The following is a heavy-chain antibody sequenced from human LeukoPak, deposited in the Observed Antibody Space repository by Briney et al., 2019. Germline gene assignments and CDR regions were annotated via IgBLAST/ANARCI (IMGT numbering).Heavy chain of an antibody. J-gene: IGHJ4*02. CDR2: ISYSSSTI. D-gene: IGHD4-17*01. Sequence: PGGSLRLSCAASGFTFSSYSMNWARQAPGKGLEWVSYISYSSSTIYYADSVRGRFTISRDNAKNSLYLQMNSLRAEDTAVYYCARDRLHYGEYEKTFDHWGLGTLVTVSS. V-gene: IGHV3-48*01. CDR1: GFTFSSYS. CDR3: ARDRLHYGEYEKTFDH.